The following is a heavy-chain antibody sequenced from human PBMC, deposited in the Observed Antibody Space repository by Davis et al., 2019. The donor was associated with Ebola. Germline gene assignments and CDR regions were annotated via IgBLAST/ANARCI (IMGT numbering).Heavy chain of an antibody. Sequence: HTGGSLRLSCAASGFTFNNYWMHWVRQAPGKGLVWVSRINSDATTTNYADSVKGRFTISRDNAKNTLYLQMDSLRAEDTAVYYCTRVKSGSSGAFDLWGQGTMVTVSS. D-gene: IGHD1-26*01. J-gene: IGHJ3*01. CDR3: TRVKSGSSGAFDL. V-gene: IGHV3-74*01. CDR2: INSDATTT. CDR1: GFTFNNYW.